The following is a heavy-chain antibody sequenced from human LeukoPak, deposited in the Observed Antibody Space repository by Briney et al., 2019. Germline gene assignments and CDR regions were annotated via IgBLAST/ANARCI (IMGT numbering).Heavy chain of an antibody. D-gene: IGHD5-12*01. CDR3: AKDFGAYIVATSLFDY. CDR1: GFTFSSYA. Sequence: PGGSLRLSCAASGFTFSSYAMSWVRQAPGKGLEWVSAISGSGGSTYYADSVKGRFTISRDNSKNTLYLQMNSLRAEDTAVYYCAKDFGAYIVATSLFDYWGQGTLVTVSS. CDR2: ISGSGGST. J-gene: IGHJ4*02. V-gene: IGHV3-23*01.